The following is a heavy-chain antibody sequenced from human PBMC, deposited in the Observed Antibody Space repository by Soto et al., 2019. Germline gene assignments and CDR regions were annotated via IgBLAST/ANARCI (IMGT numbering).Heavy chain of an antibody. V-gene: IGHV2-70*01. CDR1: GFSLSTSGMC. D-gene: IGHD6-13*01. J-gene: IGHJ6*02. CDR2: IDWDDDK. Sequence: VSGPTLVNPTQTLTLTCTFSGFSLSTSGMCVSWIRQPPGKALEWLALIDWDDDKYYSTSLKTRLTISKDTSKNQVVLTMTNMDPVDTATYYCARMYKYIAAAGSYYYGMDVWGQGTTVTVSS. CDR3: ARMYKYIAAAGSYYYGMDV.